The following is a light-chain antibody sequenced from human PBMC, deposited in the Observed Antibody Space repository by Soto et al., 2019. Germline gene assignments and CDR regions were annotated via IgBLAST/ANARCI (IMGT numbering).Light chain of an antibody. CDR2: GAS. CDR3: QKYDSWT. Sequence: EIVLTQSPGTLSLSPGERATLSCRASQSVSSDYLAWYQQKPGQAPRLLIYGASSRATGIPDRFSGSGSGTDFTLKISSLEHADSAVYYCQKYDSWTFGQGTKVDIK. CDR1: QSVSSDY. J-gene: IGKJ1*01. V-gene: IGKV3-20*01.